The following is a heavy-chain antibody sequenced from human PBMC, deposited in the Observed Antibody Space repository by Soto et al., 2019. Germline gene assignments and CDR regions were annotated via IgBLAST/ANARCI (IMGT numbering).Heavy chain of an antibody. J-gene: IGHJ6*02. V-gene: IGHV3-33*01. D-gene: IGHD2-2*01. Sequence: QVQLVESGGGVVQPGRSLRLSCAASGFTFSSYGMHWVRQAPGKGLEWVAVIWYDGSNKYYADSVKGRFTISRDNSKNTLYLQMNSLRAEDTAVYYCAREWVEDIVVVPAAMHGRLPGYYYYGMDVWGQGTTVTVSS. CDR1: GFTFSSYG. CDR2: IWYDGSNK. CDR3: AREWVEDIVVVPAAMHGRLPGYYYYGMDV.